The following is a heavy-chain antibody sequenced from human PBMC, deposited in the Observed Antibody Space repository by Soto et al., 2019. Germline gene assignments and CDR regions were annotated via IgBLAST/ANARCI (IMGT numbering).Heavy chain of an antibody. Sequence: VQLVESGGGLVQPGGSLRLSCVASEFSFSTYWMHWVRQAPGKGLMWVARIDTTGSTTNYADSVQGRFTISRDNAKNTMYLQMNSVRDDDTAIYFCASVTAAQYYYGMAAWGQGTKVTVS. CDR2: IDTTGSTT. J-gene: IGHJ6*02. D-gene: IGHD2-15*01. CDR1: EFSFSTYW. V-gene: IGHV3-74*01. CDR3: ASVTAAQYYYGMAA.